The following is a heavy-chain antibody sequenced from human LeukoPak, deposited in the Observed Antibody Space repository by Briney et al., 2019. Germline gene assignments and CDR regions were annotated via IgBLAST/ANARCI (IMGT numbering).Heavy chain of an antibody. Sequence: SETLSLTCTVSGDSINSGAFHWSWIRQFPGKGLEWLGFIYPSGTTYYNPSLKSRLTISLDTSRDQFSLNLTFLTAADTAIYYCAKEGVTTMSSNIWGQGTMVTVSS. CDR2: IYPSGTT. D-gene: IGHD3-10*01. CDR1: GDSINSGAFH. V-gene: IGHV4-31*03. J-gene: IGHJ3*02. CDR3: AKEGVTTMSSNI.